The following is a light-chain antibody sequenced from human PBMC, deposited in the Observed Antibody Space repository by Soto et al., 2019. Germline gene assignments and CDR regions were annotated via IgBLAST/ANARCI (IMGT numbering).Light chain of an antibody. CDR3: NQFHNYPTSI. V-gene: IGKV1-9*01. Sequence: DIQLTQSPSFLSASIGDRVTITCRASQGMSGHLAWYQQKPGKAPELLIYAADTLQSGVPSRFSGSRSGTAFTLAISTLQPEDVQTFYCNQFHNYPTSIFGPGNTVDIK. CDR2: AAD. J-gene: IGKJ3*01. CDR1: QGMSGH.